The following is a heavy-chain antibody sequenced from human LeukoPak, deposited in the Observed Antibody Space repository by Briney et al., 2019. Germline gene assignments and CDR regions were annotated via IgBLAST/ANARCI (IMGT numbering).Heavy chain of an antibody. Sequence: GGSLRLSCAAFGFSLSSYEMSWVRQAPGKGLVWVSRINPDGSSTSYADSVKGRFTISRDNAKNTLYLQMNSLRAEDTAVYYCARVYGSSWYDYWGQGTLVTVSS. CDR2: INPDGSST. V-gene: IGHV3-74*01. J-gene: IGHJ4*02. D-gene: IGHD6-13*01. CDR1: GFSLSSYE. CDR3: ARVYGSSWYDY.